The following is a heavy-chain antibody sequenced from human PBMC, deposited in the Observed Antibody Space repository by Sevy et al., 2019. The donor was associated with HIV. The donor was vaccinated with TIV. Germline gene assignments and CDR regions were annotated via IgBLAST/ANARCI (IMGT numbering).Heavy chain of an antibody. CDR2: LSFGCGEI. J-gene: IGHJ4*02. D-gene: IGHD2-8*01. V-gene: IGHV3-23*01. Sequence: GGSLRLSCAASGFTFSKYSMSWVRQPPGKGLEWVSTLSFGCGEINYADSVKGRFTISGDNSKGSGYLQMNNLRPEETAVYYCAREGCTKPHDYWGQGTLVTVSS. CDR3: AREGCTKPHDY. CDR1: GFTFSKYS.